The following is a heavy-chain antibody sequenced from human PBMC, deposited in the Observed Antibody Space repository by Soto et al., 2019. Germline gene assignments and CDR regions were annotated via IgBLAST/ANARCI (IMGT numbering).Heavy chain of an antibody. CDR3: AAGPYHYTGSGYCFDY. CDR1: GFTFTNSA. Sequence: QMQLVQSGPEVKKPGTSVKVSCKASGFTFTNSAVHWLRQTRGQRLEWIGWIVVGSGNTKYARTFQDRITITWDMFTSTAYRDLSSLRCDGTAVYYCAAGPYHYTGSGYCFDYWGQGTMVTVSS. V-gene: IGHV1-58*01. J-gene: IGHJ4*02. CDR2: IVVGSGNT. D-gene: IGHD3-22*01.